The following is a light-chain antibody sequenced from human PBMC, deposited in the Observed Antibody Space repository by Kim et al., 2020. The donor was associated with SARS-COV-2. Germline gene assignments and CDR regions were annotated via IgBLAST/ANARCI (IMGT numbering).Light chain of an antibody. J-gene: IGKJ3*01. Sequence: ASVGDRVTITCRASQSISAWLAWYQQKPGKAPKLLMYKTSRLESGVPLRFSGSGAGTEFTLTISSLQPDDFATYYCQQYNSDSPTFGPGTKVDIK. V-gene: IGKV1-5*03. CDR3: QQYNSDSPT. CDR1: QSISAW. CDR2: KTS.